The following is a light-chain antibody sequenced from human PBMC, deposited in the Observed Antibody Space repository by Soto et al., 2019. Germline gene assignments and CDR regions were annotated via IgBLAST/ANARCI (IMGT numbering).Light chain of an antibody. CDR3: QQLKSYPLT. CDR2: AAS. CDR1: QGISSS. J-gene: IGKJ4*01. V-gene: IGKV1-9*01. Sequence: DIQLTQSPSFLSASVGDRVTITCRASQGISSSLVWYQQKPGKAPKLLIYAASTLQGGVPSRFSGSGSGTEFTLTVSSLQPEDFATYYCQQLKSYPLTFGGGTKVEIK.